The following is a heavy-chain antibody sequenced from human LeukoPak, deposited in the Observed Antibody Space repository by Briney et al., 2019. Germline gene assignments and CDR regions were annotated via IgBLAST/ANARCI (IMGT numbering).Heavy chain of an antibody. CDR3: ARVSSRIVVVPAAMHAVFRY. J-gene: IGHJ4*02. D-gene: IGHD2-2*01. Sequence: ASVKVSCKASGYTFTGYYMHWVRQAPGQGLEWMGWINPNSGGTNYAQEFQGRVTMTRDTSISTAYMELSRLRSDDTAVYYCARVSSRIVVVPAAMHAVFRYWGQGTLVTVSS. CDR1: GYTFTGYY. CDR2: INPNSGGT. V-gene: IGHV1-2*02.